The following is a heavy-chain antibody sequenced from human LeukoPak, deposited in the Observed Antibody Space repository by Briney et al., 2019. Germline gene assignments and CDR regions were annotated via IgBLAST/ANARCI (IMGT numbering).Heavy chain of an antibody. V-gene: IGHV3-9*01. Sequence: PGRSLRLSCAASGFTFDDYAMHWVRQAPGKGLEWVSGISWNSGSIGYADSVKGRFTISRDNSKNTLYLQMNSLRAEDTAVYYCAKDGDIVVVPAAIEDAFDIWGQGTMVTVSS. J-gene: IGHJ3*02. CDR3: AKDGDIVVVPAAIEDAFDI. D-gene: IGHD2-2*01. CDR1: GFTFDDYA. CDR2: ISWNSGSI.